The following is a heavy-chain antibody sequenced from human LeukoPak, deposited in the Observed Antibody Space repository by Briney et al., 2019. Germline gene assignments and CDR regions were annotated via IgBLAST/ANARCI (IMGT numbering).Heavy chain of an antibody. V-gene: IGHV4-31*03. Sequence: SETLSLTCTVSGGSISSGGYYWSWIRQHPGKGLEWIGYIYYSGSTYYNPSLKSRVTISVDTSKNQFSLKLSSVTAADTAVYYCARGGGGAAREFDYWGQGTLVTVSS. CDR1: GGSISSGGYY. CDR2: IYYSGST. CDR3: ARGGGGAAREFDY. J-gene: IGHJ4*02. D-gene: IGHD3-16*01.